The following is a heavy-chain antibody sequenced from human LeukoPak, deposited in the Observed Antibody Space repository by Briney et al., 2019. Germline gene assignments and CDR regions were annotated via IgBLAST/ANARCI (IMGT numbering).Heavy chain of an antibody. D-gene: IGHD3-10*02. CDR1: GGTFSSFA. J-gene: IGHJ3*02. CDR2: IIPIFGSA. Sequence: SVKVSCKASGGTFSSFAISWVRQAPGQGLEWMGGIIPIFGSANYAQKFQGRVTIIADESTSTAYMELSSLRSEDTAVYYCARDPRFGEFNNAFDIWGQGTMVTVSS. V-gene: IGHV1-69*13. CDR3: ARDPRFGEFNNAFDI.